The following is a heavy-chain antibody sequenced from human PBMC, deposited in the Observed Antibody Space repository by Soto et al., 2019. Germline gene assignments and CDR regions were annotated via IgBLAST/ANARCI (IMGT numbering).Heavy chain of an antibody. CDR2: ISGSGGST. CDR1: GFTFSSYA. Sequence: PGGSLRLSCAASGFTFSSYAMSWVRQAPGKGLEWVSAISGSGGSTYYADSVKGRFTISRDNSKNTLYLQMNSLRAEDTAVYYCAKDVYDYVWGSYRLYTPLFDYWGQGTLVTVSS. CDR3: AKDVYDYVWGSYRLYTPLFDY. V-gene: IGHV3-23*01. D-gene: IGHD3-16*02. J-gene: IGHJ4*02.